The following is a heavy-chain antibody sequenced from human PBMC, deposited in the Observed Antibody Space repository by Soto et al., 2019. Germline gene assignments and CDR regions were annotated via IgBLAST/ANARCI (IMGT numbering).Heavy chain of an antibody. CDR1: GGSISSGDYY. V-gene: IGHV4-30-4*01. CDR2: IYYSGST. D-gene: IGHD6-6*01. J-gene: IGHJ3*02. Sequence: SETLSLTCTVSGGSISSGDYYWSWIRQPPGKGLEWIGYIYYSGSTYYNPSLKSRVTISVDTSKNQFSLKLSSVTAADTAVYYCARAGIAALPRALRDAFDIWGQGTMVTVSS. CDR3: ARAGIAALPRALRDAFDI.